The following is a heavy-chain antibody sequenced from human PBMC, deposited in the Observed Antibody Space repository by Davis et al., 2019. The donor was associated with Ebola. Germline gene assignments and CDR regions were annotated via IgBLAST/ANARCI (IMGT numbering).Heavy chain of an antibody. V-gene: IGHV3-30*18. CDR2: ISYDGNNE. Sequence: PGGSLRLSCAASGFTFRSYGMHWVRQAPGKGLEWVADISYDGNNEHYADSVKGRFTISRDNSKNMLYLRMNSLRTEDTAVYYCAKDLTWGTADMSRCFYYYGMDVWGQGTTVSVSS. CDR1: GFTFRSYG. J-gene: IGHJ6*02. CDR3: AKDLTWGTADMSRCFYYYGMDV. D-gene: IGHD6-13*01.